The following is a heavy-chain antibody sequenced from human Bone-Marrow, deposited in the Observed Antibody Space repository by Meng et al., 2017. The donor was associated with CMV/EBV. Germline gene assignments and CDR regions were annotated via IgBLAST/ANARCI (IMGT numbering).Heavy chain of an antibody. J-gene: IGHJ6*02. CDR3: AKDIAAGYYYYYGMDV. CDR2: IRQDGDEK. V-gene: IGHV3-7*01. CDR1: GFTFSNYW. Sequence: GESLKISCAASGFTFSNYWMSWVRQTPGKGLEWVATIRQDGDEKFYVDSVKGRFTISRDNAQNSLYLYMNSLRADDTAVYYCAKDIAAGYYYYYGMDVWGQGTTVTVSS. D-gene: IGHD6-13*01.